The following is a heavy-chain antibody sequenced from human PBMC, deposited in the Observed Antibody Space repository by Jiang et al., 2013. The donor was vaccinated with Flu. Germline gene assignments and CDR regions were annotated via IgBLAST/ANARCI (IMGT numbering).Heavy chain of an antibody. CDR1: GGSIGTYY. Sequence: LLKPSETLSLTCSVSGGSIGTYYWSWIRLPPGKGLEWIGYGHYSGVTEYNPSLKSRVTISVDPSKNQLSLRLTSVTAADTAVYYCARAGYTYSDYWGQGTLVTVSS. J-gene: IGHJ4*02. D-gene: IGHD2-15*01. CDR2: GHYSGVT. V-gene: IGHV4-59*08. CDR3: ARAGYTYSDY.